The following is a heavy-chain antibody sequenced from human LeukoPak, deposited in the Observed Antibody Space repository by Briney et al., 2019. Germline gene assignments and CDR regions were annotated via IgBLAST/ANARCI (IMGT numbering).Heavy chain of an antibody. V-gene: IGHV2-5*01. J-gene: IGHJ4*02. CDR2: VYWNDAK. D-gene: IGHD5-18*01. Sequence: SGPTLVNPTQTLTLTCTCSGFSLSSPGVGVGWIRQPPGKALEWLALVYWNDAKRYSPSLRGRLTITKDSTQKQVVLTMTKMDPVDTATYYCAQKDADTTMVPHYWGQGILVTVSS. CDR1: GFSLSSPGVG. CDR3: AQKDADTTMVPHY.